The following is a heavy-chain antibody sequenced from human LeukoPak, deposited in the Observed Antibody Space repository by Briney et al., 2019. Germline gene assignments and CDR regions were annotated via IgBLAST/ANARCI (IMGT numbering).Heavy chain of an antibody. CDR2: IRYDGSNK. D-gene: IGHD3-10*01. CDR3: VKLATYYYGSGSYIASD. J-gene: IGHJ4*02. CDR1: GFSFSSYG. Sequence: GGSLRLSCAASGFSFSSYGMHWVRQAPGKGLEWVAFIRYDGSNKYYADSVKGRFTISRDNSKNTLYLQMNSLRAEDTAVYYCVKLATYYYGSGSYIASDWGQGTLVTVSS. V-gene: IGHV3-30*02.